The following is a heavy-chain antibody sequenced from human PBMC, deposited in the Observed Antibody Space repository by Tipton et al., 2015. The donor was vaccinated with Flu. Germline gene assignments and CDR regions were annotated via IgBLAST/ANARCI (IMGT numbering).Heavy chain of an antibody. CDR1: GGPISSHY. D-gene: IGHD3-16*01. J-gene: IGHJ3*02. CDR2: IYYSGSI. V-gene: IGHV4-59*11. Sequence: TLSLTCTVSGGPISSHYWSWIRQPPGKGLGWIGYIYYSGSISYNPSLKSRVTISVDTSKNQFSLKLSSVTAADTAVYYCAREWGDAFDIWGQGTMVTVSS. CDR3: AREWGDAFDI.